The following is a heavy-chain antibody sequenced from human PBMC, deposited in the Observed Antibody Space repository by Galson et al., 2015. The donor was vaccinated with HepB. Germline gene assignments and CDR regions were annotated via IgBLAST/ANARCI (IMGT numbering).Heavy chain of an antibody. Sequence: SVKVSCKASGYTFTGYYMHWVRQAPGQGLEWMGWINPNSGGTNYAQKFQGRVTMTRDTSISTAYMELSRLRSDDTAVYYCARSSGWGVVPAASTDYWGQGTLVTVSS. J-gene: IGHJ4*02. CDR2: INPNSGGT. D-gene: IGHD2-2*01. CDR3: ARSSGWGVVPAASTDY. V-gene: IGHV1-2*02. CDR1: GYTFTGYY.